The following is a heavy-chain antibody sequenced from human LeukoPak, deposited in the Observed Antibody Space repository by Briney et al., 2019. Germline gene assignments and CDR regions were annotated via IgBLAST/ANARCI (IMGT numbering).Heavy chain of an antibody. CDR2: IYYSGST. CDR1: GGSVSTGSYY. J-gene: IGHJ6*04. D-gene: IGHD5-12*01. CDR3: ARDLGGVATYYGMDV. V-gene: IGHV4-61*01. Sequence: SETLSLTCSVSGGSVSTGSYYWSWIRRPPGKGLEWIGYIYYSGSTNSNPSLKSRVTISVDTSKNQFSLKLSSVTAADTAVYYCARDLGGVATYYGMDVWGKGTTVTVSS.